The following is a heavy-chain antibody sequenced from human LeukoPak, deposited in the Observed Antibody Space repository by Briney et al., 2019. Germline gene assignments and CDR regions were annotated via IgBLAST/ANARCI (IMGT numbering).Heavy chain of an antibody. D-gene: IGHD1-26*01. V-gene: IGHV1-2*02. CDR2: INPNSGGT. J-gene: IGHJ4*02. CDR1: GGTFSSYA. Sequence: ASVKVSCKASGGTFSSYAISWVRQAPGQGLEWMGWINPNSGGTNYAQKFQGRVTMTRDTSISTAYMELSRLRSDDTAVYYCARVVKGPKDYFDYWGQGTLVTVSS. CDR3: ARVVKGPKDYFDY.